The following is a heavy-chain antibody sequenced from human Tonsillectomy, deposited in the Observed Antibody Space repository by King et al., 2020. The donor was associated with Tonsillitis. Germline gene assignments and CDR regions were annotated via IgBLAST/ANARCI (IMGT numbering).Heavy chain of an antibody. CDR2: ISAYNGNR. Sequence: VQLVQSGGEVKKPGASVKVSCKASGYTFSSYGISWVRQAPGQGLEWMGWISAYNGNRNYAQKFQGRVTMTTDTSTSTAYMELRSLRSDETAFYYCARDGFEVLITGTYGPYAANFDYWGQGSLVIVSS. D-gene: IGHD1-26*01. V-gene: IGHV1-18*01. CDR3: ARDGFEVLITGTYGPYAANFDY. CDR1: GYTFSSYG. J-gene: IGHJ4*02.